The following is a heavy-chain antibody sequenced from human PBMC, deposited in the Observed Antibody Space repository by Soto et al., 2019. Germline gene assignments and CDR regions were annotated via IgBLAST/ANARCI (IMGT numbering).Heavy chain of an antibody. D-gene: IGHD3-9*01. CDR2: ISYDGSNK. J-gene: IGHJ4*02. V-gene: IGHV3-30*18. CDR1: GFTFSSYG. CDR3: AKDSQLRYFDWLPRGPFDY. Sequence: GGSLRLSCAASGFTFSSYGMHWVSKAPGKGLEWVAVISYDGSNKYYADSVKGRFTISRDNSKNTLYLQMNSLRAEDTAVYYCAKDSQLRYFDWLPRGPFDYWGQGTLVTVSS.